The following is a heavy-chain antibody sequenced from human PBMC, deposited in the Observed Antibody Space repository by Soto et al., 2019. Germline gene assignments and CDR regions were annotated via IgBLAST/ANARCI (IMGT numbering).Heavy chain of an antibody. D-gene: IGHD1-26*01. CDR2: ISYDGSNK. CDR1: GFTFSSYG. CDR3: AKEEGGGDAFDI. V-gene: IGHV3-30*18. J-gene: IGHJ3*02. Sequence: GGSLRLSCAASGFTFSSYGMHWVRQAPGKGLEWVAVISYDGSNKYYADSVKGRFTISRDNSKNTLYLQMNSLRAEDTAVYYCAKEEGGGDAFDIWGQGTMVTVSS.